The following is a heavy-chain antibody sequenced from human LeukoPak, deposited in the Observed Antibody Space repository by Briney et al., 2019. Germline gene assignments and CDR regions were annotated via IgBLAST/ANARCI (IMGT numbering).Heavy chain of an antibody. Sequence: GASVKVSCKASGYTFTSYYMHWVRQAPGQGLEWMGIINPSGGSTSYAQKFRGRVTMTRDTSTSTVYMELSSLRSEDTAVYYCARDNAGPRSVAVAGLHDYWGQGTLVTVSS. D-gene: IGHD6-19*01. CDR2: INPSGGST. CDR3: ARDNAGPRSVAVAGLHDY. V-gene: IGHV1-46*01. J-gene: IGHJ4*02. CDR1: GYTFTSYY.